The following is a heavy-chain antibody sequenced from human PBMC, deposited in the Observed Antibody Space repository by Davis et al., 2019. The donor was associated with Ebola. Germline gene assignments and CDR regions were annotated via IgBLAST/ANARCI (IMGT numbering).Heavy chain of an antibody. D-gene: IGHD6-13*01. CDR1: GGSTSSSNW. CDR2: IYHSGST. V-gene: IGHV4-4*02. Sequence: SETLSLTCAAPGGSTSSSNWSSWVRQHPGKGLEWIGEIYHSGSTNYNPSLKSRVTIPVDKSKNQFSLKLSSVTAADTAVYYCARDSGFGSSWLDYWGQGTLVTVSS. CDR3: ARDSGFGSSWLDY. J-gene: IGHJ4*02.